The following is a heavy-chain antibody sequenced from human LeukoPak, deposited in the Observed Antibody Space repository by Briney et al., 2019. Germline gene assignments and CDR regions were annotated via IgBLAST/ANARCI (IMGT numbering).Heavy chain of an antibody. CDR2: IRERGRQA. CDR1: EFSISSYT. J-gene: IGHJ4*02. CDR3: ARWRWQQSEFDR. V-gene: IGHV3-7*01. D-gene: IGHD5-24*01. Sequence: GGSLRLSCAASEFSISSYTISWVRQAPGKGLEWVSHIRERGRQAYYVGSVKGRFTVSRDNAQNSLYLQMNSLGVEDTAVYYCARWRWQQSEFDRWGQGTLVTVSS.